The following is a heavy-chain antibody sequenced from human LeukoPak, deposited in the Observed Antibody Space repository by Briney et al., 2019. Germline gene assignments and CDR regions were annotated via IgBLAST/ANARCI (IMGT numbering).Heavy chain of an antibody. CDR3: ARGSPFRIVVVPAARGYWFDP. CDR2: INHSGST. V-gene: IGHV4-34*01. D-gene: IGHD2-2*01. J-gene: IGHJ5*02. CDR1: GESFSCYY. Sequence: SETMSLTCAVYGESFSCYYWSWLRQPPGQGLEWIGNINHSGSTNYNPSLKSRVTISVDTSKNQFSLKLSTVTAADTAVYYCARGSPFRIVVVPAARGYWFDPWGEGTLVTVSS.